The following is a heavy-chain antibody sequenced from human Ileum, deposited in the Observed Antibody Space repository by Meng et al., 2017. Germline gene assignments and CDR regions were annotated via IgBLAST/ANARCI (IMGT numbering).Heavy chain of an antibody. J-gene: IGHJ4*02. D-gene: IGHD2-2*01. CDR3: ARGVSAAGLFDN. V-gene: IGHV4-31*03. Sequence: QVQLQASGPGLVKPSQTLSLTCTVSGGSISSGGYYWSWIRQHPGKGLEWIGFIFYTGSTYYNPSLKSRVTISVDTSKNQFFLKMNSVTAADTAVYYCARGVSAAGLFDNWGPGTLVTVSS. CDR2: IFYTGST. CDR1: GGSISSGGYY.